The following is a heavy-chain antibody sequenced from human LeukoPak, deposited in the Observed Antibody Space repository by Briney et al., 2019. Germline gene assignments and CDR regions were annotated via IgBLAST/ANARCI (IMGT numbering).Heavy chain of an antibody. CDR1: GGTFSSYA. CDR2: IIPIFGTA. CDR3: ARGGFWSGYEYYYGMDV. Sequence: SVTVSCTASGGTFSSYAISWVRQAPGQGLEWMGGIIPIFGTANYAQKFQGRVTITAGESTSTAYMELSSLRSEDTAVYYCARGGFWSGYEYYYGMDVWGQGTTVTVSS. V-gene: IGHV1-69*13. J-gene: IGHJ6*02. D-gene: IGHD3-3*01.